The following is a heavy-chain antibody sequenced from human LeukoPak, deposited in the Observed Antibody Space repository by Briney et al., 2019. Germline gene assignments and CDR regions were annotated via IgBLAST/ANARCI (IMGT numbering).Heavy chain of an antibody. CDR1: GGSFSGYY. V-gene: IGHV4-34*01. J-gene: IGHJ6*03. CDR2: INHSGST. CDR3: RTAMVAQSYYYYMDV. Sequence: SETLSLTCAVYGGSFSGYYWSWIRQPPGKGLEWIGEINHSGSTNYNPSLKSRATISVDTSKNQFSLKLSSVTAADTAVYYCRTAMVAQSYYYYMDVWGKGTTVTVSS. D-gene: IGHD5-18*01.